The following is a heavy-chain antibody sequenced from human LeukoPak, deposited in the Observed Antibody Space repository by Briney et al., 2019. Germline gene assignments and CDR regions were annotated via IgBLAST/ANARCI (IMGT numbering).Heavy chain of an antibody. CDR3: ASLWFGELVLDY. V-gene: IGHV3-30*04. Sequence: GGSLRLSCAASGFTFSSYAMHWVRQAPGKGLEWVAVISYDGSNKYYADSVKGRFTISRDNSKNTLYLQMNSLRAEDTAVYYCASLWFGELVLDYWGQETLVTVSS. D-gene: IGHD3-10*01. CDR1: GFTFSSYA. CDR2: ISYDGSNK. J-gene: IGHJ4*02.